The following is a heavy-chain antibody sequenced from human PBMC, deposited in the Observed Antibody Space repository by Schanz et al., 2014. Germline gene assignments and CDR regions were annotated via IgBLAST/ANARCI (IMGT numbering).Heavy chain of an antibody. CDR3: AKDAPYPFDL. CDR1: GFTFSSHW. CDR2: INSVGSNT. J-gene: IGHJ2*01. V-gene: IGHV3-74*01. Sequence: EVQLAESGGGLVQPGGSLRLSCAASGFTFSSHWMHWVRQDPGKGLVWVARINSVGSNTDYADSVKGRFTISRDNSKNTLYLQMNSLRAEDTAIYYCAKDAPYPFDLWGRGTLITVSS.